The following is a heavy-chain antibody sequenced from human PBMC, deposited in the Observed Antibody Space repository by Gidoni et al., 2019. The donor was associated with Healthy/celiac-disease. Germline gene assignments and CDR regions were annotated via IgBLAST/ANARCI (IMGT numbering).Heavy chain of an antibody. CDR3: ARAAIATSYFDF. J-gene: IGHJ4*02. CDR1: GGYISSGSHY. V-gene: IGHV4-61*02. Sequence: QVQLQESGPGLVKPSQTLSLTGTVSGGYISSGSHYWSWIRQPAGKGLEWIGRIDPSGSTHSNPALTSRVTISVDTSRNQFSLKLPSVTAADTAVYYCARAAIATSYFDFWGQGTLVTVSS. CDR2: IDPSGST.